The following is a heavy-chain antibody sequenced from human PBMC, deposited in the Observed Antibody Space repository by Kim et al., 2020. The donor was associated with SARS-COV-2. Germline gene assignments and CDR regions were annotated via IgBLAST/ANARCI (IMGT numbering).Heavy chain of an antibody. J-gene: IGHJ4*02. D-gene: IGHD6-13*01. CDR3: ARDTSIAAAGRNY. Sequence: YNPSLKSRVTISVDTSKNQFSLKLSSVTAADTAVYYCARDTSIAAAGRNYWGQGTLVTVSS. V-gene: IGHV4-39*07.